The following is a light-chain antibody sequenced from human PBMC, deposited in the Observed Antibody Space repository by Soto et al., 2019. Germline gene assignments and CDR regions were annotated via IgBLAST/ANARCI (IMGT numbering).Light chain of an antibody. Sequence: DIQMTQSPSTQSASVGDRVTITCRASQSINSWLAWYQQKPGKAPKLLIYKASSLESGVPSRFSGSGSGTESTLTISSLQPDDFAAYYCQQYEIYPITFGQGTRLEIK. CDR1: QSINSW. CDR2: KAS. J-gene: IGKJ5*01. CDR3: QQYEIYPIT. V-gene: IGKV1-5*03.